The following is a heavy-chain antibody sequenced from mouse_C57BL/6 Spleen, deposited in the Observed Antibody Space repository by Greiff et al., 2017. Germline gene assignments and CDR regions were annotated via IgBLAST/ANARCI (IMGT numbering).Heavy chain of an antibody. CDR1: GFNIKDDY. D-gene: IGHD4-1*01. V-gene: IGHV14-4*01. Sequence: EVQLQESGAELVRPGASVKLSCTASGFNIKDDYMHWVKQRPEQGLEWIGWIDPENGDTEYASKFQGKATITADKSSNTAYLQLSSLTSEDTAVYYCTTPNFYVDYWGQGTTLTVSS. J-gene: IGHJ2*01. CDR3: TTPNFYVDY. CDR2: IDPENGDT.